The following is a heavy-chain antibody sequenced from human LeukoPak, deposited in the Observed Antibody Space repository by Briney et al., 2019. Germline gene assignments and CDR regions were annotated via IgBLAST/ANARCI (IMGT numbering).Heavy chain of an antibody. CDR2: INWNGGST. Sequence: GGSLRLSCAASGFTFSSYGMHWVRQAPGKGLEWVSGINWNGGSTGYADSVKGRFTISRDNAKNSLYLQMNSLRAEDTALNYCARDWGEEHIVVVTAGDAFDIWGQGTMVTVSS. CDR1: GFTFSSYG. V-gene: IGHV3-20*04. D-gene: IGHD2-21*02. J-gene: IGHJ3*02. CDR3: ARDWGEEHIVVVTAGDAFDI.